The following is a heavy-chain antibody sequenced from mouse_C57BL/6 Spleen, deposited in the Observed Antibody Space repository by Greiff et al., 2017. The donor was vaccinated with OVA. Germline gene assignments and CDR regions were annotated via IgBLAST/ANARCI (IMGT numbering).Heavy chain of an antibody. J-gene: IGHJ4*01. D-gene: IGHD1-1*01. CDR1: GYAFSSSW. CDR3: ARFGYYGSRWMDY. CDR2: IYPGDGDT. V-gene: IGHV1-82*01. Sequence: QVQLQQSGPELVKPGASVKISCKASGYAFSSSWMNWVKQRPGKGLEWIGRIYPGDGDTNYNVKFKGKATLTADKSSSTAYMQLSSLTSEDSAVYFCARFGYYGSRWMDYWGQGTSVTVSS.